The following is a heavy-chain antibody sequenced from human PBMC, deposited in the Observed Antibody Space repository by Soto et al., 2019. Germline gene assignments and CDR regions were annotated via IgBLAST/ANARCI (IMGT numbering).Heavy chain of an antibody. J-gene: IGHJ5*02. CDR1: GYTLTDLS. CDR2: FDPEDGET. CDR3: ATSGGWLDP. V-gene: IGHV1-24*01. Sequence: ASVKVSCKVSGYTLTDLSMHWVRQAPGKGLEWKGGFDPEDGETIYAQKFQGRVTMTEDTSTYTAYMELSSLRPEDTAAYYCATSGGWLDPWGQGTLVTVSS.